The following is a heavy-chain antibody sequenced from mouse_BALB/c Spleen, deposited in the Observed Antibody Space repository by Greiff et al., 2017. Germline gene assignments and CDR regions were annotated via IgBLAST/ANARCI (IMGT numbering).Heavy chain of an antibody. V-gene: IGHV6-6*02. Sequence: DVQLVESGGGLVQPGGSMKLSCVASGFTFSNYWMNWVRQSPEKGLEWVAEIRLKSNNYATHYAESVKGRFTISRDDSKSSVYLQMNNLRAEDTGIYYCTREGNYNCDVWGAGTTVTVSS. D-gene: IGHD2-1*01. CDR2: IRLKSNNYAT. CDR3: TREGNYNCDV. CDR1: GFTFSNYW. J-gene: IGHJ1*01.